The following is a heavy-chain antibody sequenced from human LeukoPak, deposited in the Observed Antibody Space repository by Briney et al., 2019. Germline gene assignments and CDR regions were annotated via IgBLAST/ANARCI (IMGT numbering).Heavy chain of an antibody. CDR2: INPNSGGT. D-gene: IGHD2-15*01. V-gene: IGHV1-2*02. Sequence: ASVKVSCKASGYTFTGYYIHWVRQAPGQGLEWMGWINPNSGGTNYAQKFQGRVTMTRDTSISTAYMELSRLRSDDTAVYYCARGQRYCSGGSCYWGFRVDFDYWGQGTLVTVSS. CDR3: ARGQRYCSGGSCYWGFRVDFDY. CDR1: GYTFTGYY. J-gene: IGHJ4*02.